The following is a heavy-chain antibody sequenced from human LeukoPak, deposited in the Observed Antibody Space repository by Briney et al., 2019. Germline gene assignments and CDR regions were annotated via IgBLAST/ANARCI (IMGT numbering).Heavy chain of an antibody. CDR1: GFTFSDYS. Sequence: GGSLRLSCAASGFTFSDYSMNWVRQAPGKGLEWISYIGIDSGNTNYADSVKGRFTIPGDKAKNSLYLQMNSLRVEDTAVYYCARDYKYAFDNWGQGTLVTVSS. D-gene: IGHD5-24*01. V-gene: IGHV3-48*01. CDR3: ARDYKYAFDN. J-gene: IGHJ4*02. CDR2: IGIDSGNT.